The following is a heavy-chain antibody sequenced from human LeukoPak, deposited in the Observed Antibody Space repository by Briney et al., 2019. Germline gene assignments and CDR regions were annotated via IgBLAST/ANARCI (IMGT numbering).Heavy chain of an antibody. Sequence: ASVKVSCKASGYTFTGYYMHWVRLAPGQGLEWMGWINPNSGGTNYAQKFQGRVTMTRDTSISTAYMELSRLRSDDTAVYYCARSPTDIVVVPAATSMTNWFDPWGQGTLVTVSS. D-gene: IGHD2-2*01. J-gene: IGHJ5*02. CDR2: INPNSGGT. V-gene: IGHV1-2*02. CDR3: ARSPTDIVVVPAATSMTNWFDP. CDR1: GYTFTGYY.